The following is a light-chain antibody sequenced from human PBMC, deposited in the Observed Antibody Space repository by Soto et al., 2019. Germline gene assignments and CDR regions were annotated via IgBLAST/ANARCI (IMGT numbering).Light chain of an antibody. J-gene: IGKJ1*01. CDR3: QQDGRSLWT. CDR2: GAS. Sequence: ENVFTQSPGPLSLSHGDRATLSCSASQSVSSSYLAWYQQKPGQAPRLLIYGASSRATGIPDRFSGSGSGTDFTLTISRLEPEDFAVYYCQQDGRSLWTVGQGTKVDIK. CDR1: QSVSSSY. V-gene: IGKV3-20*01.